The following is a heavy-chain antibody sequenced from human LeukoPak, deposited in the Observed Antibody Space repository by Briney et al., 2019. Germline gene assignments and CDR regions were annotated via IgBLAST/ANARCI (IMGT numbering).Heavy chain of an antibody. CDR2: IIPIFGTA. J-gene: IGHJ4*02. CDR1: GGTFSSYA. V-gene: IGHV1-69*13. CDR3: ARDSRRGYSYGYQDY. D-gene: IGHD5-18*01. Sequence: RASVKVSCKASGGTFSSYAISWVRQAPGQGLEWMGGIIPIFGTANYAQKFQGRVTITADESTSTAYMELSSLRSEYTAVYYCARDSRRGYSYGYQDYWGQGTLVTVSS.